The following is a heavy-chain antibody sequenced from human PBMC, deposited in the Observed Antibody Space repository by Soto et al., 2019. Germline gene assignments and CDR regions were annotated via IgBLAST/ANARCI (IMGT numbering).Heavy chain of an antibody. CDR3: ASVDYSSSWYYFFDY. CDR2: ISAYNGNT. CDR1: GYTFTSYG. Sequence: GASVKVSCKASGYTFTSYGISWVRQAPGQGLEWMGWISAYNGNTNYAQKLQGRFTMTTDTSTSTAYMELRSLRSDDTAVYYCASVDYSSSWYYFFDYWGQGTLVTVSS. D-gene: IGHD6-13*01. V-gene: IGHV1-18*01. J-gene: IGHJ4*02.